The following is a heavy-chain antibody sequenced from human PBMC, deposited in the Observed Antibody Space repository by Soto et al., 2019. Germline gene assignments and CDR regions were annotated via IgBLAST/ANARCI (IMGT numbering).Heavy chain of an antibody. D-gene: IGHD3-22*01. CDR3: ARDPNDSSAYYNQYYYGMEG. CDR2: INAGNGNT. J-gene: IGHJ6*02. V-gene: IGHV1-3*01. Sequence: ASVKVSCKASGYTFTSYGIHWVRQAPGQRPEWTGWINAGNGNTKYSEKFQGRVTITRDTSASTAYLELSSLRSEDTAVYYCARDPNDSSAYYNQYYYGMEGWGPGTTVTVSS. CDR1: GYTFTSYG.